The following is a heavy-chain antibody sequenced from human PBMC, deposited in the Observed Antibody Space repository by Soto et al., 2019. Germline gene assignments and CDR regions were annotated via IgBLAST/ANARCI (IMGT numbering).Heavy chain of an antibody. CDR3: ARDWGTHYYYGSGSYYKVFDY. CDR2: IIPILGIA. CDR1: GGTFSSYT. J-gene: IGHJ4*01. Sequence: SVKVSCKASGGTFSSYTISWVRQAPGQGLEWMGRIIPILGIANYAQKFQGRVTITADKSTSTAYMELSSLRSEDTAVYYCARDWGTHYYYGSGSYYKVFDYWG. V-gene: IGHV1-69*04. D-gene: IGHD3-10*01.